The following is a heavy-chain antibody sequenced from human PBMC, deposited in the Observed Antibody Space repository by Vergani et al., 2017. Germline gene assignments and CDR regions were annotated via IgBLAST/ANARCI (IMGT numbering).Heavy chain of an antibody. CDR1: GFALNRHA. CDR3: VRVRYLCAGGRCYTEAWDY. Sequence: QVQLVESGGGVVQPGTSLRLSCVVSGFALNRHAMYWVRQAPGKGLEWVVGISFDGTNEYYPDFVKGRFTISRDIAKNTLYLQVRSLRLEDTGVYHCVRVRYLCAGGRCYTEAWDYWGQGTPVTVSS. V-gene: IGHV3-30-3*01. J-gene: IGHJ4*02. CDR2: ISFDGTNE. D-gene: IGHD2-2*02.